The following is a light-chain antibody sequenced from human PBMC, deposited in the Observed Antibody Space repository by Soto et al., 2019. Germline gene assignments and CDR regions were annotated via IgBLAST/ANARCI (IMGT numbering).Light chain of an antibody. J-gene: IGKJ5*01. CDR3: QHYNNWPPWIT. Sequence: EIVLTQSPGTLSLSPGERATLSCRASQSVSSSYLAWYQQKPGQAPRLLIYGASSRATGIPDRFSGSGSGTDFTLTITSLQSEDFAVYYCQHYNNWPPWITFGQGTRLEIK. V-gene: IGKV3-20*01. CDR1: QSVSSSY. CDR2: GAS.